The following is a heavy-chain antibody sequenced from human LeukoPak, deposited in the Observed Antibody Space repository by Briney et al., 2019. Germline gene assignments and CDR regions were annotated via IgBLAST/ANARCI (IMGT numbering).Heavy chain of an antibody. CDR1: GFTFSIYW. CDR3: ARKYYDFWSGYLDSYYFDY. Sequence: GGSLRLSCAASGFTFSIYWMSWVRQAPGKGLEWVANIKQDGSEKYYVDSVKGRFTISRDNAKNSLYLQMNSLRAEDTAVYYCARKYYDFWSGYLDSYYFDYWGQGTLVTVSS. J-gene: IGHJ4*02. V-gene: IGHV3-7*01. D-gene: IGHD3-3*01. CDR2: IKQDGSEK.